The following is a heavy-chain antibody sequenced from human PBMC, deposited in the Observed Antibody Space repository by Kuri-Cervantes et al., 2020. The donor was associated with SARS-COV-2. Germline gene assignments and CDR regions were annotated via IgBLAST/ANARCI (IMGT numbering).Heavy chain of an antibody. CDR1: GGSVSSGSYY. Sequence: SETLSLTCTVSGGSVSSGSYYWSWIRQPPGKGLEWIGYIYYSGSTNYNPSLKSRVTISVDTSKNQFSLKLSSVTAADTAVYYCARVMSTSSIAARPRPYCFDYWGQGTLVTDSS. J-gene: IGHJ4*02. V-gene: IGHV4-61*01. CDR3: ARVMSTSSIAARPRPYCFDY. CDR2: IYYSGST. D-gene: IGHD6-6*01.